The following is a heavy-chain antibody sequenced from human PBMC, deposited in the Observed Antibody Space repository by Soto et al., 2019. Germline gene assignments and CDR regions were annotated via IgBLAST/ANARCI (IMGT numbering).Heavy chain of an antibody. CDR2: IHHSGST. CDR1: GGSLSGSY. J-gene: IGHJ4*02. V-gene: IGHV4-34*01. D-gene: IGHD2-15*01. Sequence: QVQLQQWGAGLLKPSETLSLTCAVYGGSLSGSYWSWIRQPPGTGLEWIGEIHHSGSTYYNRSLMIRVLLSVETPMTQFPLKLNSLTAADTAVYDCASPVYCSDSTFYPDYWGQGTLVTLSS. CDR3: ASPVYCSDSTFYPDY.